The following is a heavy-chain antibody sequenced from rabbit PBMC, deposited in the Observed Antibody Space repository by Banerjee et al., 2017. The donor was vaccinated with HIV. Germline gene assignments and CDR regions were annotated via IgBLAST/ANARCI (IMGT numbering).Heavy chain of an antibody. D-gene: IGHD6-1*01. CDR1: GFSFSNKYV. V-gene: IGHV1S45*01. CDR2: IDPVFGSA. J-gene: IGHJ4*01. Sequence: QEQLAESGGDLVKPEGSLTLTCTASGFSFSNKYVMCWVRQAPGKGLEWIGYIDPVFGSAYYASWVNGRFTISSHNAQNTLYLQLNSLTAADTATYFCVRDLGLMDNLWGQGTLVTVS. CDR3: VRDLGLMDNL.